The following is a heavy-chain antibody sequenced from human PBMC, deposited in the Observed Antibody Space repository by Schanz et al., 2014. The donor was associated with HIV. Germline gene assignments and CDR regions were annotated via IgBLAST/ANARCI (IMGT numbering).Heavy chain of an antibody. J-gene: IGHJ4*02. Sequence: QVRLQQWGAGLLKPSETLSLTCAVYGGSFSGYVWSWIRQAPGKGLQWIGEINHSGSTNYNPSLKSRVPISVDTSKNQFSLRLNSVTAADTAVYYCARTPYYFDYWGQGTLLTVSS. CDR1: GGSFSGYV. V-gene: IGHV4-34*01. CDR3: ARTPYYFDY. CDR2: INHSGST.